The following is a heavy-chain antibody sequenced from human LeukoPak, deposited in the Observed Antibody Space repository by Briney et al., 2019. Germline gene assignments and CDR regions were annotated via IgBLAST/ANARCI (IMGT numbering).Heavy chain of an antibody. V-gene: IGHV3-33*06. J-gene: IGHJ4*02. CDR3: AKWDYGDLTIDY. CDR2: IWYDGSNK. Sequence: PGGSLRLSCAASGFTFSSYSMNWVRQAPGKGLEWVAVIWYDGSNKYYADSVKGRFTISRDNSKNTLYLQMNSLRAEDTAVYYCAKWDYGDLTIDYWGQGTLVTVSS. CDR1: GFTFSSYS. D-gene: IGHD4-17*01.